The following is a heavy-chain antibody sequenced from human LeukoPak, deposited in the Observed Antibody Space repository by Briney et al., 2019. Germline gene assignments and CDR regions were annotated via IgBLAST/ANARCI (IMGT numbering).Heavy chain of an antibody. J-gene: IGHJ4*02. V-gene: IGHV5-51*01. D-gene: IGHD3-10*01. Sequence: GESLKISCKGSGYSFTSYWIGWVRQMPGKGLEWMGIIYPGDSDTRYSPSFQGQVTISADKSISTAYLQWSSLKASDTATYYCARQAYYGSGSYPFDYWGQGTLVTVSS. CDR1: GYSFTSYW. CDR2: IYPGDSDT. CDR3: ARQAYYGSGSYPFDY.